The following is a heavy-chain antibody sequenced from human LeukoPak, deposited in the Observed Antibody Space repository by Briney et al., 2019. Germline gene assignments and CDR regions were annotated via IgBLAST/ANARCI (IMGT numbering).Heavy chain of an antibody. J-gene: IGHJ5*02. CDR1: GGSISSYY. CDR2: IYYRGST. CDR3: ARHGGAAAGYNWFDH. Sequence: PSETLSLTCTVSGGSISSYYWSWIRQPPGKGLEWIGYIYYRGSTNYNPSLKSRVTISVDTSKNQFSLKLSSVTAADTAVYYCARHGGAAAGYNWFDHWGQGTLVTVSS. D-gene: IGHD6-13*01. V-gene: IGHV4-59*08.